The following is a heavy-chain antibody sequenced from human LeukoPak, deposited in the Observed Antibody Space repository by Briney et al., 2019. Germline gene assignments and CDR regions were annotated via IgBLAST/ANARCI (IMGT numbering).Heavy chain of an antibody. Sequence: GGSLRLSCAASGFTFSSYAMSWVRQAPGEGLEWVSAISGSGGSTYYADSVKGRFTISRDNSKNTLYLQMNSLRAEDTAVYYCARDRWLQPSERFDYWGQGTLVTVSS. J-gene: IGHJ4*02. D-gene: IGHD5-24*01. CDR3: ARDRWLQPSERFDY. V-gene: IGHV3-23*01. CDR2: ISGSGGST. CDR1: GFTFSSYA.